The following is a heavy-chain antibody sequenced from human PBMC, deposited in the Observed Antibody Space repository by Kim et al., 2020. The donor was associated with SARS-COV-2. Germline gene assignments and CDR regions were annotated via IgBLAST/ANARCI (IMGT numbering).Heavy chain of an antibody. CDR3: ANWKNCGGDCWDFDY. J-gene: IGHJ4*02. Sequence: SETLSLTCTVSGGSISSGGYYWSWIRQHPGKGLEWIGYIYYSGSTYYNPSLKSRVTISVDTSKNQFSLKLSSVTAADTAVYYCANWKNCGGDCWDFDYWGQGTLVTVSS. CDR1: GGSISSGGYY. D-gene: IGHD2-21*02. CDR2: IYYSGST. V-gene: IGHV4-31*03.